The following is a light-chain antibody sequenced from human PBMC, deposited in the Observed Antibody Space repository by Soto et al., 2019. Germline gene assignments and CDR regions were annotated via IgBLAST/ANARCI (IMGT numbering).Light chain of an antibody. J-gene: IGLJ2*01. CDR1: NIVSKS. Sequence: SYELTQSPSVSVAPGQTARITCVGNNIVSKSVHWYHRRPGQAPVLVVYDDSDRPSGISERFAGSNSDNTATLTISRVEVGDEADYYCQVWDNDSDHPIFGGGIKLTVL. CDR3: QVWDNDSDHPI. CDR2: DDS. V-gene: IGLV3-21*02.